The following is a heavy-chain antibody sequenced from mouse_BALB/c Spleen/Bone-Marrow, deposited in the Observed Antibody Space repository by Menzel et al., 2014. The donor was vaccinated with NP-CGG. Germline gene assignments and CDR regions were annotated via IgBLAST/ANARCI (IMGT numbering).Heavy chain of an antibody. D-gene: IGHD1-1*01. Sequence: VQLQQSGAELVRPGSSAKISCKASGYVFSSYWMIWVRQRPGQGLEWIGQIYPGDGDTNYNGKFKGKATLTADKSSSTAYMQLSSLTSEDSAVYFCARSGYGSNYDYWGQGTTLTVSS. CDR3: ARSGYGSNYDY. CDR1: GYVFSSYW. CDR2: IYPGDGDT. V-gene: IGHV1-80*01. J-gene: IGHJ2*01.